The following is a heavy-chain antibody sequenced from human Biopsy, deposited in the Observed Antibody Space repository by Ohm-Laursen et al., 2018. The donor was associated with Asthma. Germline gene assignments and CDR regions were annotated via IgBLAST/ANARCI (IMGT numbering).Heavy chain of an antibody. J-gene: IGHJ4*02. V-gene: IGHV1-69*13. CDR3: ARDYDGDYVQRHLPLAY. D-gene: IGHD4-17*01. Sequence: SVKVSCKSSGGTFSTFGISWVRQAPGQGLEWMGRIIPFYGTAIYAQNFQGRLTLTADESTSTAYMELSSLRSEDTAVYFCARDYDGDYVQRHLPLAYWGQGTLVTVSS. CDR1: GGTFSTFG. CDR2: IIPFYGTA.